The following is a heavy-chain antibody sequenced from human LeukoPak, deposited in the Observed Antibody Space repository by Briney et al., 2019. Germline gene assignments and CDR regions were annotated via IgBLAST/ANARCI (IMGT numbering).Heavy chain of an antibody. J-gene: IGHJ5*02. CDR1: GGSFSGYY. D-gene: IGHD3-3*01. CDR3: AREGPQRGARRDFWSGSRLRFDP. Sequence: NPSETLSLTCAVYGGSFSGYYWSWTRQPPGKGLEWIGEINHSGSTNYNPSLKSRVTISVDTSKNQFSLKLSSVTAADTAVYYCAREGPQRGARRDFWSGSRLRFDPWGQGTLVTVSS. V-gene: IGHV4-34*01. CDR2: INHSGST.